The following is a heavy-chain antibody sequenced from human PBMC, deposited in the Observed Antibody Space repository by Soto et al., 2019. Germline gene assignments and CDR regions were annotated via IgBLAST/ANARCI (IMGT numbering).Heavy chain of an antibody. D-gene: IGHD3-3*01. J-gene: IGHJ6*02. Sequence: SETLSLTCAVYGGSFSGYYWSWIRQPPGKGLEWIGEINHSGSTNYNPSLKSRVTISVDTSKNQFSLKLSSVTAADTAVYCCARALSYDFWSGYRNNYGMDVWGQGTTVTVSS. V-gene: IGHV4-34*01. CDR1: GGSFSGYY. CDR2: INHSGST. CDR3: ARALSYDFWSGYRNNYGMDV.